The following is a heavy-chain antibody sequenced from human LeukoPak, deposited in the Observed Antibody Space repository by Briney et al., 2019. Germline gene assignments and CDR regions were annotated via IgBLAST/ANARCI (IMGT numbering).Heavy chain of an antibody. Sequence: PGRSLRLSCAASGFTFSSYSMHWVRQAPGKGLEWLTLISYHGSNKDYTGSVKGRFTISRDNSKNTVFLQMNSLRTEDTAIYFCARSPERLGQGYLDSWGQGTLVTVSS. D-gene: IGHD3/OR15-3a*01. V-gene: IGHV3-30*04. CDR2: ISYHGSNK. J-gene: IGHJ4*02. CDR1: GFTFSSYS. CDR3: ARSPERLGQGYLDS.